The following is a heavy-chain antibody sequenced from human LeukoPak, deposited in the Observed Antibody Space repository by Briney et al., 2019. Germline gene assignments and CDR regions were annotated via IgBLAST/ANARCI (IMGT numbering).Heavy chain of an antibody. J-gene: IGHJ5*02. V-gene: IGHV1-2*02. Sequence: GASVKVSCKASGYTFTGYYMHWVRQPPGQGLEWMGWINPNSGGTNYAQKFQGRVTMTRDTSISTAYMELSRLRSDDTAVYYCARARYPPKRIAAAGGNWFDPWGQGTLVTVSS. CDR3: ARARYPPKRIAAAGGNWFDP. CDR1: GYTFTGYY. D-gene: IGHD6-13*01. CDR2: INPNSGGT.